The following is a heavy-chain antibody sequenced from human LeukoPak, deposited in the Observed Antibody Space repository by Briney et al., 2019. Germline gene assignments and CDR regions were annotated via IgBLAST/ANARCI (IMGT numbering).Heavy chain of an antibody. J-gene: IGHJ5*02. D-gene: IGHD6-19*01. CDR1: GFTFSSYG. CDR2: ISSDGRTT. Sequence: GRSLRLSCAASGFTFSSYGIHWVRQAPGKGLEWVAVISSDGRTTYYADSVKGRFTISRDNSKSTMYVQMNSLRTEDTAVYYCTKEGAVTGPMWFDHWGQGTLVTVSS. V-gene: IGHV3-30*18. CDR3: TKEGAVTGPMWFDH.